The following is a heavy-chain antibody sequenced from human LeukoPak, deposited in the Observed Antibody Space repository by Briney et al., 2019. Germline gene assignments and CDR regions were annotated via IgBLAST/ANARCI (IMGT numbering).Heavy chain of an antibody. Sequence: GGSLRLSCAASGLTVSSNYMSWVRQAPGKGLEWVSVIYSGGTTYYADSVKGRFTISRDNSKNTLYLQMNSLRAEDTAVYYCARVDYGDYGFDYWGQGTLVTVSS. CDR2: IYSGGTT. CDR1: GLTVSSNY. V-gene: IGHV3-66*01. D-gene: IGHD4-17*01. CDR3: ARVDYGDYGFDY. J-gene: IGHJ4*02.